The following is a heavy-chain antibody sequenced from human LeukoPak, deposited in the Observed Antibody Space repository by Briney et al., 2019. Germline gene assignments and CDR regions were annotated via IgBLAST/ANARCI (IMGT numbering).Heavy chain of an antibody. CDR3: ARAPHRGLGDFDY. J-gene: IGHJ4*02. CDR1: GYSISSGYY. CDR2: IYHSGST. Sequence: SETLSLTCTVSGYSISSGYYWGWIRQPLGKGLEWIGSIYHSGSTYYNPSLKSRVTISVDTSKNQFSLKLSSVTAADTAVYYCARAPHRGLGDFDYWGQGTLVTVSS. V-gene: IGHV4-38-2*02. D-gene: IGHD3/OR15-3a*01.